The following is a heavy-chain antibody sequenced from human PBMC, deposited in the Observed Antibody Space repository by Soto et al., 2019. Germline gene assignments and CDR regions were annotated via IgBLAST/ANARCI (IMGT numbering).Heavy chain of an antibody. CDR2: ISSSSSYT. Sequence: QVQLVESGGGLVKPGGSLRLSCAASGLTFSDYYMSWIRKAPGKGLEWVSYISSSSSYTNYADSVKGRFTISRENAKNSLYLQMNSVRAEDTAVYYCARDRYSSSWDKFDYWGQGTLVTVSS. J-gene: IGHJ4*02. V-gene: IGHV3-11*06. D-gene: IGHD6-13*01. CDR3: ARDRYSSSWDKFDY. CDR1: GLTFSDYY.